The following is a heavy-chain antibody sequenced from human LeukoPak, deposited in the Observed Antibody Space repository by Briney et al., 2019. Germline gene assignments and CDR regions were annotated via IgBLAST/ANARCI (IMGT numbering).Heavy chain of an antibody. Sequence: GRSLRLSCAPSGFTFSSYGMHWVRQAPGKGLEWVAVIWYDGSNKYYADSVKGRFTISRDNSKNTLYLQMNSLRAEDTAVYYCARPIAAAGYYYGMDVWVQGTTVTVSS. CDR3: ARPIAAAGYYYGMDV. J-gene: IGHJ6*02. CDR1: GFTFSSYG. D-gene: IGHD6-13*01. V-gene: IGHV3-33*01. CDR2: IWYDGSNK.